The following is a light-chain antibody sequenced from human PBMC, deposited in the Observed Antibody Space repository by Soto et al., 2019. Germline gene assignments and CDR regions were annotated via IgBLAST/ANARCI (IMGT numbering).Light chain of an antibody. J-gene: IGKJ4*01. Sequence: DIQMTQSPSTLSASVGDRVTITCRASQSISTWLAWYQQKPGKAPKLLIYQASSLERGVPSRFSGSGSGTEFTLTISSLQPDDFATYYCQQYNTYPLTFGGGTTVEIK. CDR1: QSISTW. V-gene: IGKV1-5*03. CDR2: QAS. CDR3: QQYNTYPLT.